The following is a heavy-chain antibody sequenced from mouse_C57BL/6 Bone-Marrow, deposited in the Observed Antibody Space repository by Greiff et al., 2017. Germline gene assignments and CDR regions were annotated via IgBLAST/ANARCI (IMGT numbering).Heavy chain of an antibody. CDR1: GFSLSTFGLG. D-gene: IGHD3-2*02. CDR3: ARIKAQATYAYFDY. V-gene: IGHV8-8*01. J-gene: IGHJ2*01. CDR2: IWWDDDK. Sequence: QVTLKESGPGILQPSQTLSLTCSFSGFSLSTFGLGVGWIRQPSGKGLEWLAHIWWDDDKYYNPALKSRLTISKDTSKNQVFLKIANVDTADTATYYCARIKAQATYAYFDYWGKGTTLTVSS.